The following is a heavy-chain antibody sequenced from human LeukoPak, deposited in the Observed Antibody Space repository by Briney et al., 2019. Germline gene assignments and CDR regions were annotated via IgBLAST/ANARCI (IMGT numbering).Heavy chain of an antibody. D-gene: IGHD3-3*01. Sequence: SETLSLTCAVYGGSSSGYYWSWIRQPPGKGLERIGETKHSGRTNYNPSLKSRVTISVDTSKHQFSLKLSSVTAADTAVYYCAARYYDFWSGYYTGDYWGQGTLVTVSS. CDR2: TKHSGRT. J-gene: IGHJ4*02. CDR1: GGSSSGYY. V-gene: IGHV4-34*01. CDR3: AARYYDFWSGYYTGDY.